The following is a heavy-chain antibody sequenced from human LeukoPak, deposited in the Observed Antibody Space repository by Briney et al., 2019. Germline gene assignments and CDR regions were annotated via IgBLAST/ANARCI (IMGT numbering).Heavy chain of an antibody. V-gene: IGHV4-59*11. J-gene: IGHJ4*02. D-gene: IGHD6-13*01. CDR2: IYYSRTT. CDR3: ARGVYIAAAQYGY. Sequence: SETLSLTCAVYGGSLSSHYWSWIRQPPGKGLEWIGYIYYSRTTNYNPSLKSRVTISVDTSKNQFSLKLSSVTAADTAVYYCARGVYIAAAQYGYWGQGTLVTVSS. CDR1: GGSLSSHY.